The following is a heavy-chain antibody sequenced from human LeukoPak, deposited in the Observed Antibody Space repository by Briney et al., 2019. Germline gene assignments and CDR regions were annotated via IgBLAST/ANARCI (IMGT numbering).Heavy chain of an antibody. CDR1: GFTFSSYA. CDR2: ISYDGSNK. J-gene: IGHJ3*02. Sequence: GGSLRLSCAASGFTFSSYAMHWVRQAPGKGLEWVAVISYDGSNKYYADSVKGRFTISRDNSKNTLYLQMNSLRAEDTAVYYCARDSLSQYAFDIWGQGTMVTVSS. V-gene: IGHV3-30*04. CDR3: ARDSLSQYAFDI.